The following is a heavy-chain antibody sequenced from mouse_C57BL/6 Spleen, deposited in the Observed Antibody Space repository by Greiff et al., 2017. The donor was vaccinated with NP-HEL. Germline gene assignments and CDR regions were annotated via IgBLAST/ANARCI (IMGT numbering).Heavy chain of an antibody. D-gene: IGHD2-3*01. CDR2: IYPGSGST. Sequence: QVQLQQSGAELVKPGASVKMSCKASGYTFTSYWITWVKQRPGQGLEWIGDIYPGSGSTNYNEKFKSKATLTVDTSSSTAYMQLSSLTSEDSAVYYCARGGDGYYLYYFDYWGQGTTLTVSS. CDR3: ARGGDGYYLYYFDY. J-gene: IGHJ2*01. V-gene: IGHV1-55*01. CDR1: GYTFTSYW.